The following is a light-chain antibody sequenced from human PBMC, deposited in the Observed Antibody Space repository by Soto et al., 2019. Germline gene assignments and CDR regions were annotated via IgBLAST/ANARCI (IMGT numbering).Light chain of an antibody. V-gene: IGKV1-5*01. CDR3: QQYKTYYRT. CDR1: QNISRW. CDR2: DVS. Sequence: DIQMTQSPSTLPASVGDRVTITRRASQNISRWLAWYQQKPGKAPKLLIYDVSSFEGGVPSRFSGSGSGTEFTLTISSLQPDDFATYYCQQYKTYYRTFGQGTKVDIK. J-gene: IGKJ1*01.